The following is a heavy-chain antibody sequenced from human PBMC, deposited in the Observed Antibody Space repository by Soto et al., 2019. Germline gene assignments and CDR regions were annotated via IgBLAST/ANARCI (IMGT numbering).Heavy chain of an antibody. J-gene: IGHJ4*02. CDR1: GGTFSSYS. CDR3: AREGGRHSGGIDY. Sequence: QVQLVQSGAEVKKPGYSVKVSCKASGGTFSSYSINWVRQAPGQGLKWKGEIIPNFGTANYAQKFQGRVTITADESTSTAYLELSRLRSEDTAVYYCAREGGRHSGGIDYWVQGTLVTVSS. CDR2: IIPNFGTA. V-gene: IGHV1-69*01. D-gene: IGHD1-26*01.